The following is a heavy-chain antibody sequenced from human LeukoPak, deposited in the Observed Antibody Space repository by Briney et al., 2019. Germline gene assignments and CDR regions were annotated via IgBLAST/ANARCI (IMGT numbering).Heavy chain of an antibody. J-gene: IGHJ5*02. CDR1: GFTFSSYA. Sequence: GGSLRLSCAASGFTFSSYAMSWVRQAPGKGLEWVSAISGSGGSTYYADSVKGRFTISRDNSKNTLYLQMNSLRAEDTAVYYCAKDSNRFWDIVVVVAATPVGWFDPWGQGTLVTVSS. CDR2: ISGSGGST. D-gene: IGHD2-15*01. V-gene: IGHV3-23*01. CDR3: AKDSNRFWDIVVVVAATPVGWFDP.